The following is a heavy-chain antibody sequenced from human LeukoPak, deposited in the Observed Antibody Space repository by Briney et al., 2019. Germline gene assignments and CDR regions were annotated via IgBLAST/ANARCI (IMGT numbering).Heavy chain of an antibody. D-gene: IGHD7-27*01. CDR3: AKQLGIGLPFDS. CDR1: GFSLSGNA. J-gene: IGHJ4*02. Sequence: GGSLRLSCAASGFSLSGNAVSWVRQAPGKRPEWVAGIGPDDATFYPASVRGRFTISRDTSQNTMYLQMNSLRVEDTAVYSCAKQLGIGLPFDSWGQGTLVTVSS. CDR2: IGPDDAT. V-gene: IGHV3-23*01.